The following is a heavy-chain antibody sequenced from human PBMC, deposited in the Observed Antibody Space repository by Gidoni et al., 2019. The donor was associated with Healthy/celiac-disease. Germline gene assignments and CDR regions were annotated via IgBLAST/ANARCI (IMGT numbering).Heavy chain of an antibody. CDR2: INSDGSST. CDR3: ARDRSRVVTPFWYFDL. CDR1: GFPFSSYW. D-gene: IGHD2-21*02. Sequence: EAQLVESGGGLVQPGGSLRLSCAASGFPFSSYWMHWVRQAPGKGLVWVSRINSDGSSTSYADSVKGRFTISRDNAKNTLYLQMNSLRAEDTAVYYCARDRSRVVTPFWYFDLWGRGTLVTVSS. J-gene: IGHJ2*01. V-gene: IGHV3-74*01.